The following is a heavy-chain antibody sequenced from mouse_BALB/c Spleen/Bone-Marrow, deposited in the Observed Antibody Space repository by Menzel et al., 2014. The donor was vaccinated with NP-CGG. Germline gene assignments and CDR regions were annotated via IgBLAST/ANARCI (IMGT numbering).Heavy chain of an antibody. CDR1: GYSFTGYF. Sequence: EVQVVESGPELVKPWASVKISCKASGYSFTGYFMNWVMQSHGKSLEWIGRINPYNGDTFYNQKFKDKATLTIDKSSSTAHMELRSLASEDSAVYYCARIYDYDRGAWFAYWGQGTLVTVSA. J-gene: IGHJ3*01. CDR3: ARIYDYDRGAWFAY. V-gene: IGHV1-20*02. CDR2: INPYNGDT. D-gene: IGHD2-4*01.